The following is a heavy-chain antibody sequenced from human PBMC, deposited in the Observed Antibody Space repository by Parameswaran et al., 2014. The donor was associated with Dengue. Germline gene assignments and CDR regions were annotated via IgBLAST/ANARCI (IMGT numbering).Heavy chain of an antibody. Sequence: RWIRQPPGKGLEWVSVIYSGGSTYYADSVKGRFTISRDNSKNTLYLQMNSLRAEDTAVYFCASSWSGYYTGIGQGFDYWGQGTLVTVSS. J-gene: IGHJ4*02. CDR3: ASSWSGYYTGIGQGFDY. D-gene: IGHD3-3*01. V-gene: IGHV3-66*01. CDR2: IYSGGST.